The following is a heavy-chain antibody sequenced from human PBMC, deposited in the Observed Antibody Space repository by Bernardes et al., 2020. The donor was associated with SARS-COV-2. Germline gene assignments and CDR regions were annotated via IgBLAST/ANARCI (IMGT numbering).Heavy chain of an antibody. Sequence: VGSLRLSCAASGFTFSTHAMHWVRQAPGKGLEWVAVIWYDGSNKYYADSVKGRFTISRDNSKNTVNLQVNSLRAEDTAVYYCARGRFGNLVDYWGQGTLVTVSS. CDR3: ARGRFGNLVDY. D-gene: IGHD3-10*01. CDR1: GFTFSTHA. CDR2: IWYDGSNK. V-gene: IGHV3-33*01. J-gene: IGHJ4*02.